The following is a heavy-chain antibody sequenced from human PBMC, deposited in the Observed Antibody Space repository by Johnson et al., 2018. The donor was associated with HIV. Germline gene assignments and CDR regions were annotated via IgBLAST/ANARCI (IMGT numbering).Heavy chain of an antibody. CDR1: GFTFSSYW. Sequence: VQLVESGGGLVQPGGSLRLSCAASGFTFSSYWMSWVRQAPGKGLEWVANIKQDGSEKYYVDSVKGRFTISRDNAKNSLYLQMNSLRAEDTAVYYCARVPPFGTHPDGAFDIWGQGTMVTVSP. D-gene: IGHD1-1*01. V-gene: IGHV3-7*05. CDR2: IKQDGSEK. CDR3: ARVPPFGTHPDGAFDI. J-gene: IGHJ3*02.